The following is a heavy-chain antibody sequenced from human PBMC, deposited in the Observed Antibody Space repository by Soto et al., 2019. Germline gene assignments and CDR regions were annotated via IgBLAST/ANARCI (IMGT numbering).Heavy chain of an antibody. J-gene: IGHJ4*02. CDR3: AKDHDLAAAGYYFDY. CDR2: ISTDGRDK. Sequence: QVQLVESGGGVVQPGRSLRLSCAASGFTFSRHAMHWVRQAPGKGLEWVAVISTDGRDKYHADSVKGRFTISRDNSKNTLYLHMNSLRAEDTAVYYCAKDHDLAAAGYYFDYWGQGTLVTVSS. D-gene: IGHD6-13*01. CDR1: GFTFSRHA. V-gene: IGHV3-30*04.